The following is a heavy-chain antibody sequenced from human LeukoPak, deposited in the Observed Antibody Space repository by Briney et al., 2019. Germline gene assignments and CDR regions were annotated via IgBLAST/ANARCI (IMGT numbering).Heavy chain of an antibody. D-gene: IGHD4-17*01. J-gene: IGHJ4*02. V-gene: IGHV4-4*02. CDR1: GVSISSNLW. CDR3: ARDISASDYGDYLFDY. Sequence: SGTLSLTCAVSGVSISSNLWWTWVRQPPGKGLEWIAEIHHSGSINYNPSLKSRVTISVDTSKNQFSLKLSSVTAADTAVYYCARDISASDYGDYLFDYWGQGTLVTVSS. CDR2: IHHSGSI.